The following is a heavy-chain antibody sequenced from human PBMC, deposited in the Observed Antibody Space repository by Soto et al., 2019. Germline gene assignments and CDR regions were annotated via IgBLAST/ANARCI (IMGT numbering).Heavy chain of an antibody. J-gene: IGHJ3*01. CDR2: IYYSGNT. V-gene: IGHV4-59*01. Sequence: SETLSLTCTVSGGSISSYYWSWIRQSPGKGLEWIGCIYYSGNTNYNPSLKSRVTISVNTSKNQFSLRLTSVTAADAAVYFCVRRAITATTNWGAFDVWGQGTVVTVSS. CDR3: VRRAITATTNWGAFDV. CDR1: GGSISSYY. D-gene: IGHD1-20*01.